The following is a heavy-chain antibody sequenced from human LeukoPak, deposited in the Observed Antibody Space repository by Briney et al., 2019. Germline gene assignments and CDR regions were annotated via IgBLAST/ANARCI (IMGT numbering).Heavy chain of an antibody. D-gene: IGHD3-3*01. J-gene: IGHJ4*02. CDR3: ARQSKLGFLEWFPFDY. CDR2: IYPGDSDT. V-gene: IGHV5-51*01. CDR1: GYSFTSYW. Sequence: AGESLKISCKGSGYSFTSYWIGWVRQMPGKGLEWMGIIYPGDSDTRYSPSFQGQVTISADKSISTAYLQWSSLKASDTAMYYCARQSKLGFLEWFPFDYWGQGTLVTVSS.